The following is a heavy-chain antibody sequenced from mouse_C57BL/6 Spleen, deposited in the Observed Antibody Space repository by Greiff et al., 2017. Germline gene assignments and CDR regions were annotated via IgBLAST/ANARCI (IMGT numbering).Heavy chain of an antibody. CDR2: INPYNGGT. CDR3: ARGTTYWYFDV. V-gene: IGHV1-19*01. D-gene: IGHD2-13*01. J-gene: IGHJ1*03. Sequence: EVQLQQSGPVLVKPGASVTMSCKASGYTFTDYYMNWVKQSHGKSLEWIGVINPYNGGTSYNQKFKGKATLTVDKSSSTAYMELNSLTSEDSAVYYCARGTTYWYFDVWGTGTTVTVSS. CDR1: GYTFTDYY.